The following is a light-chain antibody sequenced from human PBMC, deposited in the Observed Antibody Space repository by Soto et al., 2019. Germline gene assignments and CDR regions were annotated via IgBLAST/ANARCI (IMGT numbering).Light chain of an antibody. V-gene: IGLV2-14*03. J-gene: IGLJ1*01. CDR2: DVS. CDR3: TSYTSGTPFYV. CDR1: RTDVADGYDY. Sequence: QSVLTQPASVSGSPGQSIAISCTGVRTDVADGYDYVSWYQQHPGQAPQLIIYDVSNRPSGFSDRFSGSKSGNTASLTISVLQALDEAEYYCTSYTSGTPFYVFGTGTKVTVL.